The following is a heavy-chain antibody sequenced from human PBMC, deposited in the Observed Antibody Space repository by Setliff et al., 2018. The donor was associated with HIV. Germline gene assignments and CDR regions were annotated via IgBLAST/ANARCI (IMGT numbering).Heavy chain of an antibody. J-gene: IGHJ4*02. Sequence: GGSLRLSCVVSGFTFDDYAMHWVRQAPGKGLEWVSSISWNSGSIGYADSVKGRFTISRDNAKNSLYLQMNSLRAEDMALYYCAKDSAFDSSGYFNYWGQGTLVTVSS. V-gene: IGHV3-9*03. CDR2: ISWNSGSI. CDR1: GFTFDDYA. CDR3: AKDSAFDSSGYFNY. D-gene: IGHD3-22*01.